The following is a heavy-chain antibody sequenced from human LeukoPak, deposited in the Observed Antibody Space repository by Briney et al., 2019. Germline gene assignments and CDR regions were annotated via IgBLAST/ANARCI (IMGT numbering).Heavy chain of an antibody. CDR1: GFSFSDYY. D-gene: IGHD3-3*01. J-gene: IGHJ4*02. V-gene: IGHV3-11*06. CDR2: ISSRTSDT. Sequence: GVSLRLSCAASGFSFSDYYMSWIRQARGKGLEWVSYISSRTSDTNYVDSVKGRFTISRDNAKNSLFLQMNSLRAEDTAVYYCTRVGSFGSVDYWGQGTLVTVSS. CDR3: TRVGSFGSVDY.